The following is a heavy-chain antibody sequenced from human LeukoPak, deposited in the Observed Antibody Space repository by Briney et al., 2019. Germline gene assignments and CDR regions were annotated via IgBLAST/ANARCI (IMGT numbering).Heavy chain of an antibody. Sequence: SETLSLTCTVSGGSISSYYWSRIRQPPGKGLEWIGYIYYSGSTNYNPSLKSRVTISVDMSKNQFSLKLTSVTAADTAVYYCARDDSNYYDSSGFDYWGQGTLVTVSS. CDR1: GGSISSYY. CDR3: ARDDSNYYDSSGFDY. V-gene: IGHV4-59*01. CDR2: IYYSGST. D-gene: IGHD3-22*01. J-gene: IGHJ4*02.